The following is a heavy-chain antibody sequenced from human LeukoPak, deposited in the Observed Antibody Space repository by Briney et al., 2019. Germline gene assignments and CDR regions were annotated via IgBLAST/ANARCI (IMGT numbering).Heavy chain of an antibody. CDR2: ISGSGGST. CDR1: GFTFSSYG. D-gene: IGHD3-9*01. CDR3: AKAYILTGPYPNWFDP. Sequence: ESGGSLRLSCAASGFTFSSYGMSWVRQAPGKGLEWVSAISGSGGSTYYADSVKGRFTISRDNSKNTLYLQMNSLRAEDTAVYYCAKAYILTGPYPNWFDPWGQGTLVTVSS. J-gene: IGHJ5*02. V-gene: IGHV3-23*01.